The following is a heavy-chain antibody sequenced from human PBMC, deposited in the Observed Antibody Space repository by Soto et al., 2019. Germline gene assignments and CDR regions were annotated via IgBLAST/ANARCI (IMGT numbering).Heavy chain of an antibody. CDR1: GFTFSSYA. CDR2: ISSNGGST. V-gene: IGHV3-64*01. D-gene: IGHD6-19*01. Sequence: GGSLRLSCAASGFTFSSYAMHWVRQAPGKGLEYVSAISSNGGSTYYANSVKGRFTISRDNSKNTLYLQMGSLRAEDMAVYYCARVGSSGWWGRPNDYWGQGTLVTVSS. CDR3: ARVGSSGWWGRPNDY. J-gene: IGHJ4*02.